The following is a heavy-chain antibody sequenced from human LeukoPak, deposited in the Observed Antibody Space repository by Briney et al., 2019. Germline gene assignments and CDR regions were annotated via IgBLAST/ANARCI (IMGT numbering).Heavy chain of an antibody. CDR3: AREYYYDTSGYYSAYYNYGMDV. V-gene: IGHV1-18*01. D-gene: IGHD3-22*01. CDR2: ISGYNGDT. CDR1: GYSFNNYG. J-gene: IGHJ6*02. Sequence: GASVKVSCKASGYSFNNYGISWVRQAPGQGLEWMGWISGYNGDTKLAQKFQGRVTITTDKSTTTASMELRSLRSDDTAVYFCAREYYYDTSGYYSAYYNYGMDVWGQGTTVTVSS.